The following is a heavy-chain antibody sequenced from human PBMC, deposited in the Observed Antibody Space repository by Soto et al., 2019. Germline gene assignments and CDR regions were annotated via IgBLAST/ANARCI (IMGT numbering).Heavy chain of an antibody. J-gene: IGHJ6*02. CDR3: ASAFGVVISDFGLYYYYGMDV. Sequence: GASVKVSCKASGYTFTSYYMHWVRQAPGQGLEWMGIINPSGGSTSYAQKFQGRVTMTRDTSTSTVYMELSSLRSEDTAVYYCASAFGVVISDFGLYYYYGMDVWGQGTTVTVSS. CDR1: GYTFTSYY. CDR2: INPSGGST. D-gene: IGHD3-3*01. V-gene: IGHV1-46*01.